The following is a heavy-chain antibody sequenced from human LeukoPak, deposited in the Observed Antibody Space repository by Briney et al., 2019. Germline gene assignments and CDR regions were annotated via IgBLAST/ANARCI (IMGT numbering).Heavy chain of an antibody. CDR2: INPNSGGT. CDR3: ARGLGYCSSTSCPSGY. CDR1: GYTFTGYH. Sequence: ASVKVSCKASGYTFTGYHMHWVRQAPGQGLEWMGWINPNSGGTNYAQKFQGRVTMTRDTSISTAYMELSRLRSGDTAVYYCARGLGYCSSTSCPSGYWGQGTLVTVSS. V-gene: IGHV1-2*02. D-gene: IGHD2-2*01. J-gene: IGHJ4*02.